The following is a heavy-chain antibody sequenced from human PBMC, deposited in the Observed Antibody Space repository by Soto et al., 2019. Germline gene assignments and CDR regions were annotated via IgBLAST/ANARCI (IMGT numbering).Heavy chain of an antibody. CDR3: AKEGPGGGIVSGSYYYYYGMDV. V-gene: IGHV3-30*18. Sequence: GGSLRLSCAASGFTFSSYGMRWVRQAPGKGLEWVAVISYDGSNKYYADSVKGRFTISRDNSKNTLYLQMNSLRAEDTAVYYCAKEGPGGGIVSGSYYYYYGMDVWGQGTTVTVSS. CDR2: ISYDGSNK. D-gene: IGHD1-26*01. J-gene: IGHJ6*02. CDR1: GFTFSSYG.